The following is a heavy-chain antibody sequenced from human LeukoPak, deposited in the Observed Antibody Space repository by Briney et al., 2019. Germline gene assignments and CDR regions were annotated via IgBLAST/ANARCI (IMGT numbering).Heavy chain of an antibody. Sequence: PSETLSLTCTVSGNSISSGDNYWSWIRQPAGKGLEWIGRIYTSGSTNYNPSLKSRVTISGDTSKNQFSLKLSSVTAADTAVYYCAREGYDILTDSYNVAGYYYNYIDVWGTGTTVTISS. CDR3: AREGYDILTDSYNVAGYYYNYIDV. CDR2: IYTSGST. CDR1: GNSISSGDNY. J-gene: IGHJ6*03. D-gene: IGHD3-9*01. V-gene: IGHV4-61*02.